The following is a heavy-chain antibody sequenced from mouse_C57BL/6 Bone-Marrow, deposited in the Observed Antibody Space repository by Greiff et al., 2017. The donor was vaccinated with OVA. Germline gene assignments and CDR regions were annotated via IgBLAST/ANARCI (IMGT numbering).Heavy chain of an antibody. V-gene: IGHV7-3*01. Sequence: EVKVEESGGGLVQPGGSLSLSCAASGFTFTDYYMSWVRQPPGKALEWLGFIRNKANGYTTEYSASVKGRFTISRDNSQSILYLQMNALRAEDSATYYCARWEKYDYGADYFDYWGQGTTLTVSS. CDR1: GFTFTDYY. J-gene: IGHJ2*01. D-gene: IGHD2-4*01. CDR3: ARWEKYDYGADYFDY. CDR2: IRNKANGYTT.